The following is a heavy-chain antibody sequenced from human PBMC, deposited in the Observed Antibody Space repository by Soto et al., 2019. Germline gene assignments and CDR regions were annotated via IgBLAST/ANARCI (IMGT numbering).Heavy chain of an antibody. CDR3: ARTDRDFYGVDV. V-gene: IGHV3-13*05. Sequence: EVQLVESGGGLVQPGGSRRLSCAASGFTFRHYYMHWVRHGTGKGLEGVSGISAAGDPDYADSVEGRFTISRENAQNSFCLRMNSVTGGDTAVYYCARTDRDFYGVDVWGQGTTVIVSS. CDR1: GFTFRHYY. CDR2: ISAAGDP. J-gene: IGHJ6*02.